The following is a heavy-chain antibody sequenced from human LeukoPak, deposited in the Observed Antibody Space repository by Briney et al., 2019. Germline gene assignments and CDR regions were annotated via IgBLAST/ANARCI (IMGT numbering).Heavy chain of an antibody. J-gene: IGHJ4*02. CDR3: ARAGFSSGFYYLDY. V-gene: IGHV4-59*01. Sequence: SETLSLTCTVSGGSISSYYWSWIRQPPGKGLEWIGYIYYSGSTNYNPSLKSRVAISVDTSKNQFSLKLSSVSAADTAVYYCARAGFSSGFYYLDYWGQGTLVTVSS. CDR2: IYYSGST. CDR1: GGSISSYY. D-gene: IGHD3-22*01.